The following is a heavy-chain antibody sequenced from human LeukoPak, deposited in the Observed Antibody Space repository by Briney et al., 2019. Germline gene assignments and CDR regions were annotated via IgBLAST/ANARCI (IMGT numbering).Heavy chain of an antibody. CDR1: GXSISSYY. V-gene: IGHV4-4*09. CDR3: ARHGSVRSPLGP. J-gene: IGHJ5*02. Sequence: TLSLTCTVSGXSISSYYWSWIRQPPGKGLEGIGYIYATGSTNYNPSLKSRVTISVDTSKNQFSLNLRSVTAADTAVYYCARHGSVRSPLGPWGQGTLVTVSS. D-gene: IGHD3-10*01. CDR2: IYATGST.